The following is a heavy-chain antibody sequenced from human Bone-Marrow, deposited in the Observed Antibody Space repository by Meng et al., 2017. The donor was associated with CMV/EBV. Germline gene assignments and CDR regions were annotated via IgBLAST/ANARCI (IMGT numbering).Heavy chain of an antibody. J-gene: IGHJ4*02. Sequence: GSLRLSCTVSGGSISSYYWSWIRQPPGKGLEWIGYIYYSGSTNYNPSLKSRVTISVDTSKNQFSLKLSSVTAADTAVYYCARDIDPYSSSWAFDYWGQGTLVTVSS. CDR2: IYYSGST. V-gene: IGHV4-59*01. D-gene: IGHD6-13*01. CDR1: GGSISSYY. CDR3: ARDIDPYSSSWAFDY.